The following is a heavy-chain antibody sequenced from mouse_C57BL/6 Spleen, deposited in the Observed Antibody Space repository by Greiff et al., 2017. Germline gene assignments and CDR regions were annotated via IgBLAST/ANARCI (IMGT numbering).Heavy chain of an antibody. D-gene: IGHD1-1*01. CDR2: IRNKANGYTT. Sequence: EVQRVESGGGLVQPGGSLSLSCAASGFTFTDYYMSWVRQPPGKALEWLGFIRNKANGYTTEYSASVKGRFTISRDNSQSILYLQMNALRAEDSATYYGASSYGSSFYYFDYWGQGTTLTVSS. CDR3: ASSYGSSFYYFDY. CDR1: GFTFTDYY. J-gene: IGHJ2*01. V-gene: IGHV7-3*01.